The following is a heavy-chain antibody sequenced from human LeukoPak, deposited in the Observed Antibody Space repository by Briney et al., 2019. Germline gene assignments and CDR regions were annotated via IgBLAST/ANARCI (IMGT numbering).Heavy chain of an antibody. Sequence: ASETLSLTCAVSGGSISSSNWWSWIRQPPGKGLEWIGYIYYSGSTNYNPSLKSRVTISVDTSKNQFSLKLSSVTAADTAVYYCATYYYDSSGYYWFDYWGQGTLATVSS. CDR1: GGSISSSNW. V-gene: IGHV4-61*01. CDR3: ATYYYDSSGYYWFDY. CDR2: IYYSGST. J-gene: IGHJ4*02. D-gene: IGHD3-22*01.